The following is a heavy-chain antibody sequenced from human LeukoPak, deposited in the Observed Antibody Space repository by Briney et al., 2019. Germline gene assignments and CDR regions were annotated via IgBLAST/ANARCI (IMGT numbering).Heavy chain of an antibody. CDR1: GFTFSSYW. CDR2: INTDGSST. Sequence: GGSLRLSCAASGFTFSSYWMHWVRQAPGKGLVWVSRINTDGSSTSDADSVKGRFTISRDNAKNTLSLQMNSLRAEDTAVYYCARDTSGDDKFDYWGQGTLVTVSS. J-gene: IGHJ4*02. D-gene: IGHD3-10*01. CDR3: ARDTSGDDKFDY. V-gene: IGHV3-74*01.